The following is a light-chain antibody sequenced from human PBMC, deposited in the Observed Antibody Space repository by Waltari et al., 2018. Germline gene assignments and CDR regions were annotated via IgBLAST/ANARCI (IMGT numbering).Light chain of an antibody. CDR1: HNIKSW. Sequence: CRASHNIKSWLAWYQQRPGTAPRLLLYKSSTLQSGVPSRFSGSGSGTECTLTINSLQTDDFATYYCQQYSSYSSWTFGQGTQV. V-gene: IGKV1-5*03. CDR3: QQYSSYSSWT. CDR2: KSS. J-gene: IGKJ1*01.